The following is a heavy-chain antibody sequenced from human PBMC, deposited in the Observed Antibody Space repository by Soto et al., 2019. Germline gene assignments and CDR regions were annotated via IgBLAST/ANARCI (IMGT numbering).Heavy chain of an antibody. CDR3: ARYKRSGWPNYYYYGMDV. D-gene: IGHD6-19*01. Sequence: GSLRLSCAASGFTFSSYEMNWVRQAPGKGLEWVSYISSSGSTIYYADSVKGRFTISRDNAKNSLYLQMNSLRAEDTAVYYCARYKRSGWPNYYYYGMDVWGQGTTVTVSS. CDR1: GFTFSSYE. CDR2: ISSSGSTI. V-gene: IGHV3-48*03. J-gene: IGHJ6*02.